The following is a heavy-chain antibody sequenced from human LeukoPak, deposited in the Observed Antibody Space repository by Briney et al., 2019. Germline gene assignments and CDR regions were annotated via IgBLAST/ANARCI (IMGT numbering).Heavy chain of an antibody. J-gene: IGHJ4*02. CDR1: GGSISSGSFY. V-gene: IGHV4-61*02. CDR2: IYTSGNT. Sequence: PSETLSLTFTVSGGSISSGSFYWSWIRQPAGKGLEWIGRIYTSGNTNYNPSLKSRVTISVDTSKNQFSLKLSSVTAADTAVYYCTKERLEYHYFDYWGQGTLVTVSS. CDR3: TKERLEYHYFDY. D-gene: IGHD3-3*01.